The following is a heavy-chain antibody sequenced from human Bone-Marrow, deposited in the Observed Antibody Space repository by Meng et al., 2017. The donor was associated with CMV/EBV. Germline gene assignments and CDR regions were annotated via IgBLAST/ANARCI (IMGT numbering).Heavy chain of an antibody. CDR1: GYTFTSYD. CDR3: ARLIAREANLFDP. CDR2: ISAYNGNA. D-gene: IGHD2-21*01. Sequence: ASVKVSCKASGYTFTSYDINWVRQAPGHGLEWMGWISAYNGNANYAQKLQGRVTMTRNTSISTAYMELSSLRSEDTAVYYCARLIAREANLFDPWGQGTLVTVSS. J-gene: IGHJ5*02. V-gene: IGHV1-8*01.